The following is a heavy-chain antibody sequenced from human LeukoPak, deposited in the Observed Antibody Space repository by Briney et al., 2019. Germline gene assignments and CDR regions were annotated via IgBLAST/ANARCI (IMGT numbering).Heavy chain of an antibody. Sequence: PSETLSLTCSVSGGSISSSAYYWGWIRQPPGKGLEWIGSIYHSGSTYYNPSLKSRVTISVNTSKNQFSLKLSSVTAADTAVYYCARGRVDTAMVTGQRYYYMDVWGKGTTVTVSS. CDR1: GGSISSSAYY. D-gene: IGHD5-18*01. V-gene: IGHV4-39*07. J-gene: IGHJ6*03. CDR2: IYHSGST. CDR3: ARGRVDTAMVTGQRYYYMDV.